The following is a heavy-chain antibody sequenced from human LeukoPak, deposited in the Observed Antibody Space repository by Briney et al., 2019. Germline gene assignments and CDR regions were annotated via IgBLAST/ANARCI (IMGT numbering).Heavy chain of an antibody. CDR1: GFTFCSCA. CDR3: AKAFSYYDILTGYGY. V-gene: IGHV3-23*01. CDR2: ISGSGGST. D-gene: IGHD3-9*01. Sequence: GGSLRLFCAASGFTFCSCAIIWVGQAPGKGLEWGSAISGSGGSTYYAESAKSGFTISRDNSKNTLYLQMNSLRAEDTAVYYCAKAFSYYDILTGYGYWGQGTLVTVSS. J-gene: IGHJ4*02.